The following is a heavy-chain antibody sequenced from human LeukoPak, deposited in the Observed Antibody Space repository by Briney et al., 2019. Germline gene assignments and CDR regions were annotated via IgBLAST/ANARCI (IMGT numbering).Heavy chain of an antibody. D-gene: IGHD3-10*01. CDR2: INVNGGAT. J-gene: IGHJ4*02. CDR1: GFSFKDYY. V-gene: IGHV3-11*01. CDR3: ARGPRILTLGSYYFDY. Sequence: GGSLRLSCAASGFSFKDYYFSWIRQAPGKGLEWVSFINVNGGATHYAESVKGRFTISRANAMNSIHLEMNSLTAEDTAVYYCARGPRILTLGSYYFDYWGQGSLVTVSS.